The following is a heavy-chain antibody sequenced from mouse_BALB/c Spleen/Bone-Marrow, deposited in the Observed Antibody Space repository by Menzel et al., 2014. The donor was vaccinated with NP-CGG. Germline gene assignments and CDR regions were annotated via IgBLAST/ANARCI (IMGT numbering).Heavy chain of an antibody. J-gene: IGHJ1*01. V-gene: IGHV5-17*02. CDR3: TRDHDYDWYFDV. CDR2: ISSDSDTI. Sequence: EVMLVESGGGLVRPGGSRKLSCTASGFTFSSFGMHWVRQAPEKGLEWVAYISSDSDTIYYADTVKGRFTISRDNPKNTLFLQMTSLRSEDTAMYYCTRDHDYDWYFDVWGAGTTVTVSS. D-gene: IGHD2-4*01. CDR1: GFTFSSFG.